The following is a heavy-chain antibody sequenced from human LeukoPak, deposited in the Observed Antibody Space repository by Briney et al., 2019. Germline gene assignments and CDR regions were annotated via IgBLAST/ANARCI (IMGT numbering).Heavy chain of an antibody. D-gene: IGHD1-1*01. CDR2: ISGSGNYI. CDR1: GFTFSSYS. Sequence: VGSLRLSCAASGFTFSSYSMNWVRQAPGKGLEWVSSISGSGNYINYVDSVKGRFTISRDNAKNSMYLQMNSLRAEDTAVYYCASANWIDVSYWGQGTLVTVSP. CDR3: ASANWIDVSY. V-gene: IGHV3-21*01. J-gene: IGHJ4*02.